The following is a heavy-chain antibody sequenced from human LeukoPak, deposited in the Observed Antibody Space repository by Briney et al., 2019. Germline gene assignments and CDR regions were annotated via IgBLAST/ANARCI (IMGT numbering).Heavy chain of an antibody. J-gene: IGHJ4*02. D-gene: IGHD6-13*01. Sequence: SETLSLTCAVYGGPFSGYYWSWIRPPPAKGLEWIGEINHSGSTHYNPSLKSRVTISVDPSKIQFSLKLSSVTAADTAVYYCARGGKQQLSAYFDYWGQGTLVTVSS. CDR2: INHSGST. V-gene: IGHV4-34*01. CDR1: GGPFSGYY. CDR3: ARGGKQQLSAYFDY.